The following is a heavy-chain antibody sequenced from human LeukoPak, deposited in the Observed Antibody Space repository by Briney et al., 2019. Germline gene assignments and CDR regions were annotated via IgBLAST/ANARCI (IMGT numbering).Heavy chain of an antibody. CDR3: ARASRATAHVADYYYYYMDV. CDR2: INHSGST. V-gene: IGHV4-34*01. Sequence: PSETLSLTCAVYGGSFSGYYWSWIRQPPGKGLEWIGEINHSGSTNYNPSLKSRVTISVDTSKNQFSLKLSSVTAADTAVYYCARASRATAHVADYYYYYMDVWGKGTTVTVSS. D-gene: IGHD5-12*01. CDR1: GGSFSGYY. J-gene: IGHJ6*03.